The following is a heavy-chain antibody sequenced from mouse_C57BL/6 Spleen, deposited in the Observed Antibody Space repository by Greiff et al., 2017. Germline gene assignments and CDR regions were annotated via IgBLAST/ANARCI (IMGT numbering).Heavy chain of an antibody. CDR2: ISYDGSN. Sequence: DVKVEESGPGLVKPSQSLSLTCSVTGYSIISGYYWNWIRQFPGNKLEWMGYISYDGSNNYNPSLKNRISITRDTSKNQFFLKLNSVTTEDAATYYCAREGDYDYDWYFDVWGTGTTVTVSA. D-gene: IGHD2-4*01. CDR3: AREGDYDYDWYFDV. J-gene: IGHJ1*03. CDR1: GYSIISGYY. V-gene: IGHV3-6*01.